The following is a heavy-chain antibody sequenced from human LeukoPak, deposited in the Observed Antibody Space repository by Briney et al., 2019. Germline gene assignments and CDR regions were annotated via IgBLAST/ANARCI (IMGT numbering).Heavy chain of an antibody. J-gene: IGHJ4*02. Sequence: GGSLRLSCAASRFTFSSYSMNWVRQAPGEGLEWVSAISGSGGSTYYADSVKGRFTISRDNSKNTLYLQMNSLRAEDTAVYYCAKWDTYYDSSGYYFYWGQGTLVTVSS. CDR2: ISGSGGST. V-gene: IGHV3-23*01. D-gene: IGHD3-22*01. CDR1: RFTFSSYS. CDR3: AKWDTYYDSSGYYFY.